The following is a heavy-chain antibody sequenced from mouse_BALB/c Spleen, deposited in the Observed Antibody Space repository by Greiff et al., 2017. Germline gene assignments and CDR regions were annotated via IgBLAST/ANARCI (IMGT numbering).Heavy chain of an antibody. D-gene: IGHD2-14*01. CDR2: ISSGSSTI. Sequence: EVKLVESGGGLVQPGGSRKLSCAASGFTFSSFGMHWVRQAPEKGLEWVAYISSGSSTIYYADTVKGRFTISRDNPKNTLFLQMTSLRSEDTAMYYCAREGYDGGGDYFDYWGQGTTLTVSS. J-gene: IGHJ2*01. CDR1: GFTFSSFG. CDR3: AREGYDGGGDYFDY. V-gene: IGHV5-17*02.